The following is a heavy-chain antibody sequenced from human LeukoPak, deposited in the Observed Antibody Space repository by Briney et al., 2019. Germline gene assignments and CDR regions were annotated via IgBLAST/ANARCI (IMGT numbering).Heavy chain of an antibody. V-gene: IGHV4-30-4*01. D-gene: IGHD3-10*01. J-gene: IGHJ5*02. CDR3: ARDPGEYYYGSGGYNNWFDP. CDR1: GGSISSGDYY. Sequence: SETLSLTCTVSGGSISSGDYYWSWIRQPPGKGLEWIGYIYYSGSTYYNPSLKSRVTISVDTSKNQFSLKLSSVTAADTAVYYCARDPGEYYYGSGGYNNWFDPWGQGTLVTVSS. CDR2: IYYSGST.